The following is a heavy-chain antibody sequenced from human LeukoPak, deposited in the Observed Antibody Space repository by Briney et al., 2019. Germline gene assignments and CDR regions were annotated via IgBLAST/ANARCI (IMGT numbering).Heavy chain of an antibody. CDR3: AREGDGRFFDY. D-gene: IGHD5-24*01. J-gene: IGHJ4*02. CDR1: GLTFRSFW. V-gene: IGHV3-7*01. Sequence: GGSLRLSCAVSGLTFRSFWMSWVRQAPGKGREWVANINQDGSEKYFVDSVKGRFTISRDNSKNSLHLQMNTLRAEDTALYYCAREGDGRFFDYWGQGTLVTVSS. CDR2: INQDGSEK.